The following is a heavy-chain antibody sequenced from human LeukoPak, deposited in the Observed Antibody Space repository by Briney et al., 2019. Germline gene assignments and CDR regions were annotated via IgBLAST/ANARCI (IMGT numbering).Heavy chain of an antibody. J-gene: IGHJ4*02. D-gene: IGHD2-15*01. V-gene: IGHV1-2*06. CDR1: GYTFTGYY. CDR3: ARDLGYCSGGSCRHDY. Sequence: VASVKVSCKASGYTFTGYYMHWVRQAPGQGLEWMGRINPNSGGTNYAQKFQGRVTMTRDTSISAAYMELSRLRSDDTAVYYCARDLGYCSGGSCRHDYWGQGTLVTVSS. CDR2: INPNSGGT.